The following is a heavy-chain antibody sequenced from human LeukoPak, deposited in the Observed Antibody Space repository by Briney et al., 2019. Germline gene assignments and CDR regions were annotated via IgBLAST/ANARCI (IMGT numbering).Heavy chain of an antibody. Sequence: GSLRLSCAASGFTFSSYGMHWVRQPPGKGLEWIGEINHSGSTNYNTSLKSRVTMSVDTSKNQFSNNQFSLRLSSVTAADTAVYYCARGGRGSGSETAAIMYSRPRRSITFDYWGQGTLVTVSS. CDR1: GFTFSSYG. CDR2: INHSGST. V-gene: IGHV4-34*01. D-gene: IGHD2-2*02. J-gene: IGHJ4*02. CDR3: ARGGRGSGSETAAIMYSRPRRSITFDY.